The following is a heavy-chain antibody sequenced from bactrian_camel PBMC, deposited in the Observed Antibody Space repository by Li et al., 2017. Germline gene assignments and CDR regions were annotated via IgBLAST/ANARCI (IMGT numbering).Heavy chain of an antibody. CDR3: AARGLGADCSGPRRSSAEYVY. CDR2: LDGDGTT. V-gene: IGHV3S55*01. D-gene: IGHD3*01. CDR1: VDTIGRYC. J-gene: IGHJ4*01. Sequence: HVQLVESGGGSVQVGGSLRLSCVASVDTIGRYCMGWFRQTPGKEREVVASLDGDGTTEYADSVKGRFTISQGNAENTLYLQMNSLKSEDTAMYFCAARGLGADCSGPRRSSAEYVYWGQGTQVTVS.